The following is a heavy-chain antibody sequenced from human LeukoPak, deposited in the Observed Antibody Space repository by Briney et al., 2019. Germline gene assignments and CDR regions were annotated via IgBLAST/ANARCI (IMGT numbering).Heavy chain of an antibody. J-gene: IGHJ6*03. V-gene: IGHV4-34*01. CDR2: INHSGST. Sequence: PSETLSLTCAVYGGSFSGYYWSWIRQPPGKGQEWIGEINHSGSTNYNPSLKSRVTISVDTSKNQFSLKLSSVTAADTAVYYCARRTYYYYMDVWGKGTTVTVSS. CDR3: ARRTYYYYMDV. CDR1: GGSFSGYY.